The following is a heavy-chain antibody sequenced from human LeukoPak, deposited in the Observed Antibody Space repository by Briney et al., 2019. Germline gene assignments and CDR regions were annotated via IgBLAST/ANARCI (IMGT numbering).Heavy chain of an antibody. CDR3: ARDSGIAAAGTKGLDY. J-gene: IGHJ4*02. CDR2: IYYSGST. V-gene: IGHV4-59*01. CDR1: GGSISSSY. D-gene: IGHD6-13*01. Sequence: SETLSLTCTVSGGSISSSYWSWIRQPPGKGLEWIAYIYYSGSTNYNPSLKSRVTISVDTSKNQFSLKLSSVTAADTAVYYCARDSGIAAAGTKGLDYWGQGTLVTVSS.